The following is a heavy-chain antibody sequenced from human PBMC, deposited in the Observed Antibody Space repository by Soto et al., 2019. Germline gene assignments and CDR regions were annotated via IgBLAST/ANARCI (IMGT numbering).Heavy chain of an antibody. Sequence: GGSLRLSCTASGFTFSSCAMSWVRQAPGKGLEWVSGISGSGGNTYSAAAVKGRFTISRDNSKNTLYLQMNGLRVDDTAVYYCAIVGPYDSQSYMFRYDRFDPWGQGTQVTVSS. CDR2: ISGSGGNT. CDR3: AIVGPYDSQSYMFRYDRFDP. J-gene: IGHJ5*02. V-gene: IGHV3-23*01. D-gene: IGHD3-10*01. CDR1: GFTFSSCA.